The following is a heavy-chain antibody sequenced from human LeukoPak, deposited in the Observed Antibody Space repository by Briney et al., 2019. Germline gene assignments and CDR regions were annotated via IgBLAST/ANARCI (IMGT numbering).Heavy chain of an antibody. V-gene: IGHV1-2*02. CDR3: VRVAYYGSGSYSYYIDV. Sequence: ASVEVSCKASGYTFTGYYIHWVRQAPGQGLEWMGWMHPNTGGTKYAQKFQGGVTMTRDMSINTAYLDLRRLRPDDTAVYYCVRVAYYGSGSYSYYIDVWGTGTTVTVSS. D-gene: IGHD3-10*01. J-gene: IGHJ6*03. CDR1: GYTFTGYY. CDR2: MHPNTGGT.